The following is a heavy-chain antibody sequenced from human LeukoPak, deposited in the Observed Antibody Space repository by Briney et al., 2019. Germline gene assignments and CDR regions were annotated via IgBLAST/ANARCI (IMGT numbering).Heavy chain of an antibody. CDR1: EFTFSNYA. D-gene: IGHD2-21*01. J-gene: IGHJ3*02. CDR2: ISGSGVST. CDR3: AKSPYRFDALDI. Sequence: GGSLRLSCAASEFTFSNYAMTWVRQAPGKGLEWVSVISGSGVSTYYADSVKGRFTISRDNSKNTLYLQMNSLRVEDTAVYYCAKSPYRFDALDIWGQGTVVNVSS. V-gene: IGHV3-23*01.